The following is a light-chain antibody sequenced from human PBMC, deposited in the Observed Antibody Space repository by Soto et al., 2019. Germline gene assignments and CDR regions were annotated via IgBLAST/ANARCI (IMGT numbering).Light chain of an antibody. Sequence: DIVMTQSPDSLAASLGERATINCKSSQSVLTYSNSKNFLAWYQQKPGQPPKLLLYWASARESGVPDRFSGSGSGTDFTLTISSLRAEDVAVYYCQQYYTTPFTFGGGTKVEIK. CDR1: QSVLTYSNSKNF. V-gene: IGKV4-1*01. CDR2: WAS. CDR3: QQYYTTPFT. J-gene: IGKJ4*01.